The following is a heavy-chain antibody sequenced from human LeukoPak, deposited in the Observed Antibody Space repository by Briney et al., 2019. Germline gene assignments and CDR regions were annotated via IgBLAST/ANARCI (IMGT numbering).Heavy chain of an antibody. J-gene: IGHJ4*02. CDR2: INPNSGGT. CDR1: GSTVTSYY. CDR3: ARAEDIVVVVGLAPLFDY. D-gene: IGHD2-15*01. V-gene: IGHV1-2*02. Sequence: ASVKVSCKASGSTVTSYYIHCLRRAPGQGLEWMGWINPNSGGTNYAQKFQGRVTMTRDTSISTAYMELNMLRSDDTAVDYCARAEDIVVVVGLAPLFDYWGQGTLVTVSS.